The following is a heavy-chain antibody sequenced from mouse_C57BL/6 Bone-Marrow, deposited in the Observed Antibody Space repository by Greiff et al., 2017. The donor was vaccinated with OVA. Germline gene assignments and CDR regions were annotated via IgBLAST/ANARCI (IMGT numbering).Heavy chain of an antibody. CDR1: GYTFTDYY. D-gene: IGHD3-2*02. CDR3: ARCGAQAIDY. J-gene: IGHJ2*01. Sequence: EVQLQQSGPVLVKPGASVKMSCKASGYTFTDYYMNWVKQSHGKSLEWIGDINPYNGGTSYNQKFKGKATLTVDKSSSTAYMELNSLTSEDSAVYYCARCGAQAIDYWGQGTTLTVSS. CDR2: INPYNGGT. V-gene: IGHV1-19*01.